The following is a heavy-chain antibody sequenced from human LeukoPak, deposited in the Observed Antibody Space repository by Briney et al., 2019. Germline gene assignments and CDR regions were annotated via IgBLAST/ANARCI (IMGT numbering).Heavy chain of an antibody. CDR1: GGSISSYY. CDR2: IYNSGST. CDR3: ARGSGSYSVTPFDY. Sequence: KTSETLSLTCTVSGGSISSYYWSWIRQPPGKGLEWIGNIYNSGSTNYNPSLKSRVTISVDTSKNQFSLKLSSVTAADTAVYYCARGSGSYSVTPFDYWGQGTLVTVSS. V-gene: IGHV4-59*01. J-gene: IGHJ4*02. D-gene: IGHD3-10*01.